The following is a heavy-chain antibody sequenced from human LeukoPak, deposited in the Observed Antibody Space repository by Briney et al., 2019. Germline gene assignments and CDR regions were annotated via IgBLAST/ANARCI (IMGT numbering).Heavy chain of an antibody. V-gene: IGHV3-11*06. CDR2: ISSSSSYT. CDR1: GFTFSDYY. CDR3: ARDLPIYYYGMDV. J-gene: IGHJ6*04. D-gene: IGHD2-2*02. Sequence: PGGSLRLSCAASGFTFSDYYMSWIRQAPGKGLEWVSYISSSSSYTNYADSVKGRFTISRDNAKNSLYLQMNSLRAEGTAVYYCARDLPIYYYGMDVWGKGTTVTVSS.